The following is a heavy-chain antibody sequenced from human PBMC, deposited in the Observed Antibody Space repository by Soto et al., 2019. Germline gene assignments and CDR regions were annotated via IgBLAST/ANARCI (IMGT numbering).Heavy chain of an antibody. CDR2: INHRGRT. J-gene: IGHJ4*02. CDR1: GGSFSCYN. Sequence: SETLSLTCAVYGGSFSCYNWRWIRQHPWRGLEWIVEINHRGRTNYNPSLKSRVTISVKTSKNQFSLKLSSVTAADTAVYYCARGFLYFDYWGQGTLVTVSS. V-gene: IGHV4-34*01. CDR3: ARGFLYFDY.